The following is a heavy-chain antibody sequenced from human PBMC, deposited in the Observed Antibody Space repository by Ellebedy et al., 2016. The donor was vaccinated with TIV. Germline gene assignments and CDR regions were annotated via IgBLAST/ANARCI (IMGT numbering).Heavy chain of an antibody. CDR2: ISTTSSTM. Sequence: GGSLRLXXAASGFTFSSYSMNWVRQAPGKGLEWVSYISTTSSTMYYADSVKGRFTISRDNAKNSLYLQMNSLRAEDTAVYYCAPRAAGARYTDYWGQGTLVTVSS. CDR3: APRAAGARYTDY. V-gene: IGHV3-48*04. CDR1: GFTFSSYS. J-gene: IGHJ4*02. D-gene: IGHD1-26*01.